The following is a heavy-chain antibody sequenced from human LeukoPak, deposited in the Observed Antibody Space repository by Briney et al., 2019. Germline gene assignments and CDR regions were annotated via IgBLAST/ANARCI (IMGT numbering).Heavy chain of an antibody. CDR2: INSDGSIT. J-gene: IGHJ6*02. V-gene: IGHV3-74*01. CDR3: ARGLIAAAGSGGLYYYYGMDV. CDR1: GFTFSSYW. D-gene: IGHD6-13*01. Sequence: GGSLRLSCAASGFTFSSYWMHWVRQAPGKVLVWVSRINSDGSITSYADSVKGRFTISRENAKNTLYLQMNSLRAEDTAVYYCARGLIAAAGSGGLYYYYGMDVWGQGTTVTVSS.